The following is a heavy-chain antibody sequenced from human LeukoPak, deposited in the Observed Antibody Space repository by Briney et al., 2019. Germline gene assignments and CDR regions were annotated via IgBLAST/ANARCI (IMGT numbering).Heavy chain of an antibody. D-gene: IGHD6-13*01. CDR1: GYTLTELS. J-gene: IGHJ6*03. V-gene: IGHV1-24*01. CDR2: FDPEDGET. CDR3: ATETPGIAAAGYYYYYMDV. Sequence: ASVKVSCKVSGYTLTELSMHWVRQAPGKGLEWMGGFDPEDGETIYAQKFQGRVTMTEDTSTDTAYMELSSLRSEDTAVYYCATETPGIAAAGYYYYYMDVRGKGTTATVSS.